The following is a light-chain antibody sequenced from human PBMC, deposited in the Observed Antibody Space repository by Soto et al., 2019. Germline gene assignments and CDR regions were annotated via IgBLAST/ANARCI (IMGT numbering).Light chain of an antibody. V-gene: IGLV1-40*01. J-gene: IGLJ1*01. Sequence: QSVLTQPPSASGTPGQRVTISASGSSSNIGSNTVSWYQQVPGTAPKLLIYGNSNRPSGVPDRFSGSKSGTSASLAITGLQAEDEADYYCQSYDSSLSVFYVFGTGTKVTVL. CDR1: SSNIGSNT. CDR2: GNS. CDR3: QSYDSSLSVFYV.